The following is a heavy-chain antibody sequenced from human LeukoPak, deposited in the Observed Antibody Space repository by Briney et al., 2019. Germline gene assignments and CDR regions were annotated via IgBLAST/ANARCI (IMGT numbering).Heavy chain of an antibody. V-gene: IGHV3-74*01. CDR3: AKDFGVDGSGWYFVY. CDR2: INSDGSST. Sequence: GGSLRLSCAASEFTFSSYWMHWVRQAPGKGLVWVSRINSDGSSTSYADSVKGRFTISRDNAKNTLYLQMNSLRAEDTAVYYCAKDFGVDGSGWYFVYWGQGTLVTVSS. D-gene: IGHD6-19*01. J-gene: IGHJ4*02. CDR1: EFTFSSYW.